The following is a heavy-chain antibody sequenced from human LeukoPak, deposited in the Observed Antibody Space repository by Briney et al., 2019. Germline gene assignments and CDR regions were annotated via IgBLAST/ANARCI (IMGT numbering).Heavy chain of an antibody. J-gene: IGHJ5*02. Sequence: SETLSLTCTVSGGSITTDSYYWGWIRQPPGKGLEWIAIIHYSGITYYSPSLKSRVTISVDTSKNQFSLQLISVTAADTAVYYCATYSTSRGWFDPWGQGNLVAVSS. CDR1: GGSITTDSYY. V-gene: IGHV4-39*01. D-gene: IGHD2-2*01. CDR2: IHYSGIT. CDR3: ATYSTSRGWFDP.